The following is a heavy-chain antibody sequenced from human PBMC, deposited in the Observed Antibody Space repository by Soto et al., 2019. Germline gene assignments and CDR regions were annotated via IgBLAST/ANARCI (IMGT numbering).Heavy chain of an antibody. CDR2: ISSSSSYI. CDR3: ARDREGLDAFDI. Sequence: GGSLRLSCAASGFTFSSYSMNWVRQAPGKGLEWVSSISSSSSYIYYADSVKGRFTISRDNAKNSLYLQMNSLRAEDTAVYYCARDREGLDAFDIWGQGTMVTVSS. CDR1: GFTFSSYS. J-gene: IGHJ3*02. V-gene: IGHV3-21*01.